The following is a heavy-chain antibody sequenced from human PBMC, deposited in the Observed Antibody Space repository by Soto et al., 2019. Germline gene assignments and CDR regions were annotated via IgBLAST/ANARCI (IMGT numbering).Heavy chain of an antibody. CDR3: AREYSYGYYYYYGMDV. J-gene: IGHJ6*02. V-gene: IGHV3-66*01. CDR1: GFTVSSNY. Sequence: PVGSLRLSCAASGFTVSSNYMSWGRQAPGKGLEGVSVIYSGGSTYYADSVKGRFTISRDNSKNTLYLQMNSLRAEDTAVYYCAREYSYGYYYYYGMDVWGQGTTVTVSS. CDR2: IYSGGST. D-gene: IGHD5-18*01.